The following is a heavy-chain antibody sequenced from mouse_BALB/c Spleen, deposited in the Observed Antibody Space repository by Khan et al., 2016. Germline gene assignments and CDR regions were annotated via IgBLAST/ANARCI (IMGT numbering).Heavy chain of an antibody. CDR3: AREGLRRGFAY. D-gene: IGHD2-4*01. CDR1: GFTFSDYY. CDR2: ISDGGSYI. V-gene: IGHV5-4*02. Sequence: EVELVESGGGLVKPGGSLKLSCAASGFTFSDYYMYWVRQTPEKRLEWVATISDGGSYIYYPDSVKGRFTISRANAKTNLYLQMSSLKSEDTAMYYCAREGLRRGFAYWGQGTLVTVSA. J-gene: IGHJ3*01.